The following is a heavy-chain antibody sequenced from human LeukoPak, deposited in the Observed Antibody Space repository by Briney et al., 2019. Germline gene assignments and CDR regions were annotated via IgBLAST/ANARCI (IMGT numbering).Heavy chain of an antibody. D-gene: IGHD6-13*01. V-gene: IGHV3-7*05. CDR1: GFTFSNYW. J-gene: IGHJ3*02. Sequence: PGGSLRHSCAASGFTFSNYWMSWVRQAPGKGLEWVANIKQDGSEKYYVDSVKGRFTTSRDNARNSLHLQMNSLRAEDTAVYYCSRWGTYSSSWLGAFDIWGQGTMVTVSS. CDR2: IKQDGSEK. CDR3: SRWGTYSSSWLGAFDI.